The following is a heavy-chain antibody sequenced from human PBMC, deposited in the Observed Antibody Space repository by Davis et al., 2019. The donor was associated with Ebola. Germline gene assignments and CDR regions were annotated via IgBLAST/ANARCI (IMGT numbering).Heavy chain of an antibody. D-gene: IGHD2-2*02. J-gene: IGHJ5*02. CDR2: IIPIFGTA. V-gene: IGHV1-69*13. CDR1: GGTFSSYA. CDR3: ARDLGHHCSSTSCYTWWFDP. Sequence: SVKVSCKASGGTFSSYAISWVRQAPGQGLEWMGGIIPIFGTANYAQKFQGRVTITADESTSTAYMELSSLRSEDTAVYYCARDLGHHCSSTSCYTWWFDPWGQGTLVTVSS.